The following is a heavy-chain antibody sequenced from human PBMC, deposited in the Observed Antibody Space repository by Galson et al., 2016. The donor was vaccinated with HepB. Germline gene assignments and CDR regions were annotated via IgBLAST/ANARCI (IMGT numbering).Heavy chain of an antibody. CDR3: AKAGPAPFNADYASDY. CDR1: GFTFSNYA. V-gene: IGHV3-30*18. CDR2: ISYDGSDK. J-gene: IGHJ4*02. D-gene: IGHD4-17*01. Sequence: SLRLSCAASGFTFSNYAMHWVRQAPGKGLEWVAIISYDGSDKYYADSVKGRFTFSRDNSKSTLYLQMNSLRVEEQAVYYCAKAGPAPFNADYASDYWGQGTLFPVSS.